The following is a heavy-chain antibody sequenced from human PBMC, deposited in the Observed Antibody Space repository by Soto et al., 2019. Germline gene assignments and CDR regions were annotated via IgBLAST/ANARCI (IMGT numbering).Heavy chain of an antibody. J-gene: IGHJ3*01. CDR3: ARYRTKVPVAFDV. V-gene: IGHV1-8*01. Sequence: ASVKVSCKASGLAFPIDDIVWVRQTIGQGLEFMGWMNPSGRNTGYTQKFQGRATFTWNTPTNTAYMDLSGLRSEDTAVYYCARYRTKVPVAFDVWGQGTMVTVSS. D-gene: IGHD3-16*02. CDR1: GLAFPIDD. CDR2: MNPSGRNT.